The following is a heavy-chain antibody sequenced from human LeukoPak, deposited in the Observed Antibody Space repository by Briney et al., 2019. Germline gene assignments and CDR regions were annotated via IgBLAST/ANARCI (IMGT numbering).Heavy chain of an antibody. Sequence: PSETLSLTCTVSGGSISTSSYYWGWIRQPPGKGLEWIGEINHSGSTNYNPSLKSRVTISVDTSKNQFSLKLSSVTAADTAVYYCTRGRRWLQPYYFDYWGQGTLVTVSS. V-gene: IGHV4-39*07. CDR2: INHSGST. J-gene: IGHJ4*02. CDR3: TRGRRWLQPYYFDY. D-gene: IGHD5-24*01. CDR1: GGSISTSSYY.